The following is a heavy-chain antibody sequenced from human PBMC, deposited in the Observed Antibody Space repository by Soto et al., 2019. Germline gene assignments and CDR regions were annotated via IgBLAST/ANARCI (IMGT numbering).Heavy chain of an antibody. CDR3: ARDTSWNDYY. J-gene: IGHJ4*02. CDR2: ISSSSSYI. CDR1: GFTFSRYS. V-gene: IGHV3-21*01. Sequence: GGSLGLSCAASGFTFSRYSMNWVRQAPGKGLEWVSSISSSSSYIYYADSVKGRFTISRDNAKNSLYLQMNSLRAEDTAVYYCARDTSWNDYYWGQGTLVTVSS. D-gene: IGHD1-1*01.